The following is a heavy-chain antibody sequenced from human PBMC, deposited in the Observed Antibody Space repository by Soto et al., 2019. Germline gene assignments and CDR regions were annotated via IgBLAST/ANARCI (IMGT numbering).Heavy chain of an antibody. CDR1: GFTFSSYS. CDR2: ISSSSSTI. J-gene: IGHJ3*02. D-gene: IGHD4-17*01. Sequence: GGSLRLSCAASGFTFSSYSMNWVRQAPGKGLEWVSYISSSSSTIYYADSVKGRFTISRDNAKNSLYLQMNSLRAEDTAVYYCVTTVTTRGAFDIWGQGTMVTVSS. V-gene: IGHV3-48*01. CDR3: VTTVTTRGAFDI.